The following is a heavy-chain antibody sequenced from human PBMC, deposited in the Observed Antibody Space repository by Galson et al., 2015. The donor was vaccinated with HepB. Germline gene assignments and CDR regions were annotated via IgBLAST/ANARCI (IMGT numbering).Heavy chain of an antibody. CDR2: IYYSGST. Sequence: TLSLTCTVSGGSISSGGYYWSWIRQHPGKGLEWIGYIYYSGSTYYNPSLKSRVTISVDTSKNQFSLKLSSVTAADTAVYYCARGLEYSSSAPYFDYWGQGTLVTVSS. CDR1: GGSISSGGYY. CDR3: ARGLEYSSSAPYFDY. V-gene: IGHV4-31*03. J-gene: IGHJ4*02. D-gene: IGHD6-6*01.